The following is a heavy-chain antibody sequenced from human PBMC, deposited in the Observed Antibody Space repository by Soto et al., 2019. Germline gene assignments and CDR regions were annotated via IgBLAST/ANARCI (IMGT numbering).Heavy chain of an antibody. CDR1: GGSFSGYY. D-gene: IGHD3-9*01. J-gene: IGHJ4*02. Sequence: SETLSLTCAVYGGSFSGYYWSWIRQPPGKGLEWIGEINHSGSTNYNPSLKSRVTISVDTSKNQFSLKLSSVTAADTAVYYCARTEAILRYFDPTYYFDYWGQGTLVTVSS. CDR3: ARTEAILRYFDPTYYFDY. CDR2: INHSGST. V-gene: IGHV4-34*01.